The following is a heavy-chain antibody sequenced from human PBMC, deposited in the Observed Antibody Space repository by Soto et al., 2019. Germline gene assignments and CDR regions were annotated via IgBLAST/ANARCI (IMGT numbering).Heavy chain of an antibody. CDR2: INPNSGGT. D-gene: IGHD2-21*01. V-gene: IGHV1-2*02. CDR3: ARDLLWSAQQPIDF. Sequence: QVRLLQSGAEVKKPGASVKVSCKASGYTFSGYNMHWVRQAPGQGLEWMGWINPNSGGTNFARKFQGRVTMTRDTSIGTAYMELTNLTSDDTAVYFCARDLLWSAQQPIDFWGQGTLVTVSS. CDR1: GYTFSGYN. J-gene: IGHJ4*02.